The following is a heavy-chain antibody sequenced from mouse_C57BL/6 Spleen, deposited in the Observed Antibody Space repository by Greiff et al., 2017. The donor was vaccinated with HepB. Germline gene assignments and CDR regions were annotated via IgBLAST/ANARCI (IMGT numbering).Heavy chain of an antibody. J-gene: IGHJ2*01. CDR2: ISYDGSN. CDR3: ASGYYGSSYGYYFDY. V-gene: IGHV3-6*01. Sequence: VQLKESGPGLVKPSQSLSLTCSVTGYSITSGYYWNWIRQFPGNKLEWMGYISYDGSNNYNPSLKNRISITRDTSKNQFFLKLNSVTTEDTATYYCASGYYGSSYGYYFDYWGKGTTLTVSS. CDR1: GYSITSGYY. D-gene: IGHD1-1*01.